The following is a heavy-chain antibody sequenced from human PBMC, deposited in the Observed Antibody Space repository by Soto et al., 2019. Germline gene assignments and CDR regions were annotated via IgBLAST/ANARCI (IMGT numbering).Heavy chain of an antibody. D-gene: IGHD6-13*01. V-gene: IGHV4-39*01. CDR2: IYYSGST. J-gene: IGHJ4*02. Sequence: SETLSLTCTVSGGSISSSSYYWGWIRQPPGKGLEWIGSIYYSGSTYYNPSLKSRVTISVDTSKNQFSLKLSSVTAADTAVYYCALYSSRLWDFDYWGQGTLVTVSS. CDR1: GGSISSSSYY. CDR3: ALYSSRLWDFDY.